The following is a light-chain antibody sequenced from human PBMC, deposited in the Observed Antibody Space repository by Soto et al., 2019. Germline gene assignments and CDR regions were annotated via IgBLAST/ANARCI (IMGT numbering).Light chain of an antibody. CDR1: QSLLHSNGYNY. J-gene: IGKJ3*01. V-gene: IGKV2-28*01. CDR3: IQALQTPFT. CDR2: LGS. Sequence: DVVMTQSPLSLPVTPGEPASISCRCSQSLLHSNGYNYLDWYLQKPGQSPQLLIYLGSNRASGVPDRFSGSGSGTDFTLKISRVEAEDVEVYYCIQALQTPFTFGPGTKVDIK.